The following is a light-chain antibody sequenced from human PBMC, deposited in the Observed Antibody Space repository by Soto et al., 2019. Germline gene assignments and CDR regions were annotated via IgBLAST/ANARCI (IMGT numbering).Light chain of an antibody. CDR1: PSVSSKY. Sequence: EIVLTQSPRTLSLSPGERATLSCRASPSVSSKYLAWYQQKPGQAPRVLIYGTSIRASGVPERFSGCGSGTDFTLTITRLEPGDFAVYYCQQYGSSLFTVGPGTKVDFK. J-gene: IGKJ3*01. CDR3: QQYGSSLFT. V-gene: IGKV3-20*01. CDR2: GTS.